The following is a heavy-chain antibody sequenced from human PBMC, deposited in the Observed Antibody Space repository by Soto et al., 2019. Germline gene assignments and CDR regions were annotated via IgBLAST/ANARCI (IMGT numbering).Heavy chain of an antibody. CDR2: IAYDGSNK. CDR1: GFTFSSYG. CDR3: AKDEGYYDSSGLFDS. J-gene: IGHJ4*01. D-gene: IGHD3-22*01. Sequence: QVQLVESGGGVVQPGRSLRLSCAASGFTFSSYGMHWVGQAPGKGLEWVAVIAYDGSNKYYADSVKGRFTISRDNSKNTLYLQMNSLRAEDTAVYYCAKDEGYYDSSGLFDSWGHGTLVTVSA. V-gene: IGHV3-30*18.